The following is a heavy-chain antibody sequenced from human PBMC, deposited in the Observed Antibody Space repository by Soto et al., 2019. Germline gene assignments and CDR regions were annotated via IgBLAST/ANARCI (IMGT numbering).Heavy chain of an antibody. Sequence: SETLSLTCTVSGGSISSGGYYWSWIRQHPGKGLEWIGYIYYSGSTYYNPSLKSRVTISVDTSKNQFSLKLSSVTAADTAVYYCATMARGSIDYWGQGTLVTVS. CDR1: GGSISSGGYY. D-gene: IGHD3-10*01. CDR3: ATMARGSIDY. J-gene: IGHJ4*02. CDR2: IYYSGST. V-gene: IGHV4-31*03.